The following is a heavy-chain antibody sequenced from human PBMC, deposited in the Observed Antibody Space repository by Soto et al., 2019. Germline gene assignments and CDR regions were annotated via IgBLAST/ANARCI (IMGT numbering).Heavy chain of an antibody. J-gene: IGHJ6*02. CDR1: GFAFSSYA. V-gene: IGHV3-23*01. Sequence: GGSLRLSCAASGFAFSSYAMSWFRQAPGKGLEWVSAISGSGGSTYYADSVKGRFTISRDNSKNTLYLQMNSLRAEDTAVYYCAKTPIFGVVFKGYYYYYGMDVWGQGTTVTVSS. D-gene: IGHD3-3*01. CDR3: AKTPIFGVVFKGYYYYYGMDV. CDR2: ISGSGGST.